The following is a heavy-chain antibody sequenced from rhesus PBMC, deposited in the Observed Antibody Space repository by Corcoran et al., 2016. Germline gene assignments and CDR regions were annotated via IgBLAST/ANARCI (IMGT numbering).Heavy chain of an antibody. CDR3: ARDRLGVDY. Sequence: QVQLQDSGPGLVKPSETLSLTCAVSGGSISDSYYWSWIRQPPGKGLEWIGYIYGSCGSTYYNPSLKSRVTISTDTSKNQFSLKLSAVTAADTAVYYCARDRLGVDYWGQGVLVTVSS. CDR2: IYGSCGST. D-gene: IGHD6-31*01. CDR1: GGSISDSYY. V-gene: IGHV4S7*01. J-gene: IGHJ4*01.